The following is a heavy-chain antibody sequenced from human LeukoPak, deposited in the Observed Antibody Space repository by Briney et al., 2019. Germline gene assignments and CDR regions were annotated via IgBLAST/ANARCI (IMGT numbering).Heavy chain of an antibody. CDR3: AREGGWDHDYFDY. J-gene: IGHJ4*02. V-gene: IGHV4-4*08. CDR1: GGSISSYY. Sequence: SETLSFTCTVSGGSISSYYWSWIRQPPGKGLEWIGYIYSSGSTNYIPSLKSRVTISVDTSKNQFSLKLSSVTAADTAVYYCAREGGWDHDYFDYWGQGTLVTVSS. D-gene: IGHD6-19*01. CDR2: IYSSGST.